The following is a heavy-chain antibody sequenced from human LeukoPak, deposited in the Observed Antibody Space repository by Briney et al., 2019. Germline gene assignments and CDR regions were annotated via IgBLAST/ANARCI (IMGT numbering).Heavy chain of an antibody. Sequence: GGSLRLSCAASGLTFNNYALTWIRQAPGKGLEWVSSISGRGGNTYYADSVKGRFTISRDDSKNTLFLQMNSLRAEGTAVYYCATGYSDSLRSPLDSWGQGTLVTVSS. V-gene: IGHV3-23*01. CDR3: ATGYSDSLRSPLDS. CDR2: ISGRGGNT. J-gene: IGHJ5*01. CDR1: GLTFNNYA. D-gene: IGHD3-22*01.